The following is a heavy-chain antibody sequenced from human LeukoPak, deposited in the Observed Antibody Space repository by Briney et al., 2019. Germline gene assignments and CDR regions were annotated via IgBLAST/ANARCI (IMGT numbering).Heavy chain of an antibody. V-gene: IGHV4-30-2*01. CDR1: GGSTSSGGYY. CDR3: AREKVEETYYYYMDV. Sequence: SQTLSLTCTVSGGSTSSGGYYWSWIRQPPGKGLEWIGYIYHSGSTNYNPSLKSRVTMSVDTSKNQFSLKLSSVTAADTAVYYCAREKVEETYYYYMDVWGKGTTVTVSS. J-gene: IGHJ6*03. CDR2: IYHSGST.